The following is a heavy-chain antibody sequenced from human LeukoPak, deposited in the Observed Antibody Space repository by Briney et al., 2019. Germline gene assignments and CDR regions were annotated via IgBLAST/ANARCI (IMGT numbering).Heavy chain of an antibody. V-gene: IGHV3-23*01. CDR1: GFTFSSCG. D-gene: IGHD2-15*01. CDR2: ISGSGGST. J-gene: IGHJ6*03. Sequence: GGSLRLSCAASGFTFSSCGMSWVRQAPGRGLEWVSAISGSGGSTYYADSVKGRFAISRDNSKNTLYLQMNSLRAEDTAVYYCAKDPRAAGAYYMDVWGKGTTVTISS. CDR3: AKDPRAAGAYYMDV.